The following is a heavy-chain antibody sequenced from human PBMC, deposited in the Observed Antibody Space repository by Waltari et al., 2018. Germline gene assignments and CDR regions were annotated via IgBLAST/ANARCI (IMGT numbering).Heavy chain of an antibody. D-gene: IGHD3-3*01. CDR2: ISGSGSST. CDR3: AKDSHGYYRPFDF. CDR1: GLIFSSFA. J-gene: IGHJ5*01. V-gene: IGHV3-23*01. Sequence: DVQLLESGGGLVQPGGSLRLSCAASGLIFSSFAMSWVRQAPGKGLEWVSPISGSGSSTYYADSVQGRFTISRANSKNTLYLQMNSLRAEDTAVYYCAKDSHGYYRPFDFWGQGTLVTVSS.